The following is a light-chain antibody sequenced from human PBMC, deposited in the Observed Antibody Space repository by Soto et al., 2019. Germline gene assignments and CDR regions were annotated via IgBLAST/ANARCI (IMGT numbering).Light chain of an antibody. Sequence: QSALTQPPSASGSLGQSVTISCTGTSSDVGGYNYVSWHQQHPGKAPKVMIYEVTNPPPGVPDRFSGSKSGNTASLTVSGLQAEDEADYYCSSFAGGGNPVLLGGGTKLTVL. CDR2: EVT. J-gene: IGLJ2*01. CDR3: SSFAGGGNPVL. CDR1: SSDVGGYNY. V-gene: IGLV2-8*01.